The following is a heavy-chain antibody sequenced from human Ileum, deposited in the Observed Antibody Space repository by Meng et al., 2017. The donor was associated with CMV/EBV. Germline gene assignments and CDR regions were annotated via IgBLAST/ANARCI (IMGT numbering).Heavy chain of an antibody. V-gene: IGHV4-59*01. Sequence: SETLSPTCTVSGDSISSYYWSWIRQSPGKGLEWIGYVSYTGANKNPSLQSRVSTSMDTSKNQFPLKLRSVTSADTAVYYCARDRHYNDMSGYYRYFDYWGQGMLVTVSS. D-gene: IGHD3-22*01. CDR1: GDSISSYY. J-gene: IGHJ4*02. CDR3: ARDRHYNDMSGYYRYFDY. CDR2: VSYTGA.